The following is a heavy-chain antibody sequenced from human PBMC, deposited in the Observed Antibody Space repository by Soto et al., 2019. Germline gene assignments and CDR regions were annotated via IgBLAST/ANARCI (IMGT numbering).Heavy chain of an antibody. CDR2: ISPMFGAA. J-gene: IGHJ4*02. V-gene: IGHV1-69*01. Sequence: QVQLVQSGAEMKKPGSSVKVSCQSSGGTFNTYAMNWVRQAPGQGPEWMGDISPMFGAANYAPKLQGRVTITAEESTGTPDMQLGSLTSEDTALYFCAREVQVQTPSFVYLRQGTLVTVSS. CDR3: AREVQVQTPSFVY. D-gene: IGHD3-10*01. CDR1: GGTFNTYA.